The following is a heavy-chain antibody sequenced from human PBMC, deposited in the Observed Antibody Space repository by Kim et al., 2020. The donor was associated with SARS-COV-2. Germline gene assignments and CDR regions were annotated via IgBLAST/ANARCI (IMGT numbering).Heavy chain of an antibody. CDR3: TTDLKYYYDSSAFYYIY. J-gene: IGHJ4*02. Sequence: VGSLRLSCAASGFTFSNAWMTWVRQAPGKGLEWLGRIKSKTDGGTTDYAAPVKGRFTISRDDSKTTLYLQMNSLKTEDTAVYYCTTDLKYYYDSSAFYYIYWGQGTLVTVSS. D-gene: IGHD3-22*01. CDR1: GFTFSNAW. V-gene: IGHV3-15*01. CDR2: IKSKTDGGTT.